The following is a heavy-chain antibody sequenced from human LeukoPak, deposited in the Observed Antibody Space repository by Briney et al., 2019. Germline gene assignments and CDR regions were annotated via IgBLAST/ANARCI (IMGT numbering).Heavy chain of an antibody. CDR3: ARSIAASNMDV. J-gene: IGHJ6*02. D-gene: IGHD6-13*01. V-gene: IGHV3-30-3*01. CDR1: GCTFSNYS. Sequence: GGSLRLSCAASGCTFSNYSMHWVRQAPGKGLEWVAVISYDGSNKYYTDSVKGRFTISRDNSKNTLYLQMNSLRAEDTAVYHCARSIAASNMDVWGQGTTVTVSS. CDR2: ISYDGSNK.